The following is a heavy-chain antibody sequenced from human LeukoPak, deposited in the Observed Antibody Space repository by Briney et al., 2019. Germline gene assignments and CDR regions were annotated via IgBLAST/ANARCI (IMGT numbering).Heavy chain of an antibody. J-gene: IGHJ2*01. D-gene: IGHD6-6*01. CDR2: IYYSGST. V-gene: IGHV4-39*01. CDR1: GGSISSSSYY. Sequence: NPSETLSLTCTVSGGSISSSSYYWGWIRQPPGKGLEWIGSIYYSGSTYYNPSLKSRVTISVDTSKNPFSLKLSSVTAADTAVYYCARHEYSSSSWWYFDLWGRGTLVTVSS. CDR3: ARHEYSSSSWWYFDL.